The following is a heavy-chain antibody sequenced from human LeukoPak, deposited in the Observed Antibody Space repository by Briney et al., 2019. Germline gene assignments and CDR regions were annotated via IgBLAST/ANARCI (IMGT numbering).Heavy chain of an antibody. CDR1: GGSFSGYY. J-gene: IGHJ6*02. V-gene: IGHV4-34*01. D-gene: IGHD4-17*01. CDR2: INHSGST. CDR3: ARDGGDYGYYYGMDV. Sequence: SETLSLTCAVYGGSFSGYYWSWIRQPPGKGLEWIGEINHSGSTNYNPSLKSRVTISVDTSKNQFSLKLSSVTAADTAVYYCARDGGDYGYYYGMDVWGQGTTVTVSS.